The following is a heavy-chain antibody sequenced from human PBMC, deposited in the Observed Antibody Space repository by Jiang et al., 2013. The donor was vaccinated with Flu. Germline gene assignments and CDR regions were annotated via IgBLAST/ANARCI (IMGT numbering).Heavy chain of an antibody. CDR3: ARWSRTEPTMTRPIDAFDI. V-gene: IGHV4-31*01. J-gene: IGHJ3*02. D-gene: IGHD3-22*01. Sequence: PSLKSLVTISVDTSKNQFSLKLSPVTAADTAVYYCARWSRTEPTMTRPIDAFDIWGQGTMVTVSS.